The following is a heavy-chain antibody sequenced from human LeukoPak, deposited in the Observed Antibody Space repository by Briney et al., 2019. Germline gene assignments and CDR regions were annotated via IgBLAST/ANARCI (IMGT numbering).Heavy chain of an antibody. Sequence: GGSLRLSCAASGFTFSSYSMNWVRQAPGKGLEWVSYISSSSSTIYYADSVKGRFTISRDNAKNSLYLQMNSLRAEDTAVYYCARDLPHPSLTTRYYGMDVWGQGTTVTVSS. CDR2: ISSSSSTI. J-gene: IGHJ6*02. V-gene: IGHV3-48*01. CDR3: ARDLPHPSLTTRYYGMDV. CDR1: GFTFSSYS. D-gene: IGHD4-17*01.